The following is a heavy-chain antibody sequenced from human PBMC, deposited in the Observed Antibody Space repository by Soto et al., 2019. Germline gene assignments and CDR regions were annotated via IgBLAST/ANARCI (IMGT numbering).Heavy chain of an antibody. J-gene: IGHJ6*02. CDR3: ASDSNLLRWFGELLPYYYCGMDV. Sequence: EVQLVESGGGLVQPGGSLRLSCTASGFTFSSYWMSWVRQAPGKGLEWVANIKQDGSENYYVDSVKGRFTISRDNANKSLYLQMNSLRAEDAAVYYCASDSNLLRWFGELLPYYYCGMDVWGQGTTVTVSS. V-gene: IGHV3-7*05. CDR2: IKQDGSEN. CDR1: GFTFSSYW. D-gene: IGHD3-10*01.